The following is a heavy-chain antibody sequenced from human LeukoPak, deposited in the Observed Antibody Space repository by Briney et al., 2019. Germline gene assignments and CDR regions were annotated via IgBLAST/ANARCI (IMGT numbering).Heavy chain of an antibody. Sequence: SETLSLTCTVSGGSISSYYWSWIRQPPGKGLEWIGYIYYSGSTNYNPSLKSRVTISVDTSKNQFSLKLSSVTAADTAVYYCAREGAYDSSGYYSYAFDIWGQGTMVTVSS. CDR3: AREGAYDSSGYYSYAFDI. CDR1: GGSISSYY. D-gene: IGHD3-22*01. V-gene: IGHV4-59*01. CDR2: IYYSGST. J-gene: IGHJ3*02.